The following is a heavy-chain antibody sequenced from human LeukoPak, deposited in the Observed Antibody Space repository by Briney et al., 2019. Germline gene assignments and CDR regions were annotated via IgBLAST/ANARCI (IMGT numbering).Heavy chain of an antibody. Sequence: PSETLSLTCTVSGGSISSYYWSWIRQPAGKGLEWIGRIYTSGSTNYNPSLKSRVTMSVDTSKNQFSLKLSSVTAADTAVYYCARARNYYDFWSGYSNAGAFDIWGQGTMVTVSS. D-gene: IGHD3-3*01. V-gene: IGHV4-4*07. CDR3: ARARNYYDFWSGYSNAGAFDI. CDR1: GGSISSYY. J-gene: IGHJ3*02. CDR2: IYTSGST.